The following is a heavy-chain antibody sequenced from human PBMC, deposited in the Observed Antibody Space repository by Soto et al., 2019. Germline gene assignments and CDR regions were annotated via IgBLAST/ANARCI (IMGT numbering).Heavy chain of an antibody. Sequence: EVQLVESGGGLVQPGGSLRLSCAASGFTCSSYWMHWVRQAPGQGLMWVSRIKTDGTDTHYADSVKGRFTISRDKAKNTLYLQMNSLRGEDTAVYYCARPRTSDWAYDIWGQGTMVSVSS. D-gene: IGHD3-9*01. J-gene: IGHJ3*02. V-gene: IGHV3-74*01. CDR3: ARPRTSDWAYDI. CDR1: GFTCSSYW. CDR2: IKTDGTDT.